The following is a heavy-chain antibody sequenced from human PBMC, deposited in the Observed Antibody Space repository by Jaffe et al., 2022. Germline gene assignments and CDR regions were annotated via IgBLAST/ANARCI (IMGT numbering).Heavy chain of an antibody. CDR1: GFTFTAYY. D-gene: IGHD6-6*01. Sequence: QVHLVQSGAEVKEPGASVKVSCKTSGFTFTAYYFHWMRQAPGQGLECMGWINGNGNDRKYTQKFQGRVTMTRDTSTSTVYMELSGLTSDDTAVYYCARDSSAVRFDYWGQGTLVTVSS. CDR2: INGNGNDR. CDR3: ARDSSAVRFDY. J-gene: IGHJ4*02. V-gene: IGHV1-2*02.